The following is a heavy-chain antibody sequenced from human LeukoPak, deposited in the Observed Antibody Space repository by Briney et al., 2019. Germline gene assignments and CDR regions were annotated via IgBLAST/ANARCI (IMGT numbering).Heavy chain of an antibody. CDR3: ARGPSYPTTRSTPVLRYFDWLMDYYYYYMDV. D-gene: IGHD3-9*01. CDR2: MNPNSGNT. CDR1: GYTFTSYD. V-gene: IGHV1-8*01. J-gene: IGHJ6*03. Sequence: ASVKVSCKASGYTFTSYDINWVRQATGQGLEWMGWMNPNSGNTGYAQKFQGRVTMTRSTSISTAYMELSSLRSEDTAVYYCARGPSYPTTRSTPVLRYFDWLMDYYYYYMDVWGKGTTVTVSS.